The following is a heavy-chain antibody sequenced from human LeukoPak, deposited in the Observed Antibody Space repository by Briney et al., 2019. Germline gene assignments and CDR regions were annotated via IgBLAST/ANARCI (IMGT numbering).Heavy chain of an antibody. D-gene: IGHD1-26*01. CDR3: ARDSVYSGSSLDY. J-gene: IGHJ4*02. CDR2: IYYSGST. CDR1: GGSISSYY. Sequence: SETLSLTCTVSGGSISSYYWSWIRQPPGKRLEWIGYIYYSGSTYYNPSLKSRVTISVDTSKNQFSLKLSSVTAADTAVYYCARDSVYSGSSLDYWGQGALVTVSS. V-gene: IGHV4-59*12.